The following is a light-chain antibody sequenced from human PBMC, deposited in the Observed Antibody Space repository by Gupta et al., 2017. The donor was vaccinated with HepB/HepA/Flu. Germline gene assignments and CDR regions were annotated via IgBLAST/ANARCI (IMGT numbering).Light chain of an antibody. CDR3: AAWYDRLNGWV. CDR2: RND. J-gene: IGLJ3*02. Sequence: QSVLTQPPSASGTPGHKVTRSCSGSNSNIGSNTVNWYQQLPGTAPTFLIYRNDQRPSGVLDRFSGSKSGTSASLAISGLQPEDEADYYCAAWYDRLNGWVFGGGTQLTVL. CDR1: NSNIGSNT. V-gene: IGLV1-44*01.